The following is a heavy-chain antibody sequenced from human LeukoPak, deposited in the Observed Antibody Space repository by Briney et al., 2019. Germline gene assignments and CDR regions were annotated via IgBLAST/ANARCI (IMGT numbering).Heavy chain of an antibody. J-gene: IGHJ5*02. V-gene: IGHV1-58*02. Sequence: GTSVKVSCKASGFTFTSSAMQWVRQARGQRLEWIGWIVVGSGNTNYAQKFQERVTITRDMSTSTAYMEPSSLRSEDTAVYYCAAGPFWSGYPNWFGPWGQGTLVTVSS. CDR2: IVVGSGNT. CDR3: AAGPFWSGYPNWFGP. CDR1: GFTFTSSA. D-gene: IGHD3-3*01.